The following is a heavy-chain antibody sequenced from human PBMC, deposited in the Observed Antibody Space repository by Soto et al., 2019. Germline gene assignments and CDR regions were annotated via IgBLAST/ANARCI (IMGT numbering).Heavy chain of an antibody. J-gene: IGHJ3*02. CDR3: ARDPGYDILTGYSSGAFDI. D-gene: IGHD3-9*01. Sequence: ASVKVSCKASGYTFTSNGISWVRQAPGQGLEWMGWISAYNGNTNYAQKLQGRVTMTTDTSTSTAYMELRSLRSDDTAVYYCARDPGYDILTGYSSGAFDIWGQGTMVTVSS. V-gene: IGHV1-18*01. CDR2: ISAYNGNT. CDR1: GYTFTSNG.